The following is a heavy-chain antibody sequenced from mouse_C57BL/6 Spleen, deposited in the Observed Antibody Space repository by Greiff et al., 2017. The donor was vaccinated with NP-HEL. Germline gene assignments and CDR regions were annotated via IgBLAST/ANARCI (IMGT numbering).Heavy chain of an antibody. J-gene: IGHJ1*03. CDR3: ARNLPLYYGGYFDV. Sequence: QVQLQQSGPGLVQPSQSLSITCTVSGFSLTSYGVHWVRQSPGKGLEWLGVIWSGGGTDYNAAFISRLSISKDNSKSQVFFKMNSLQDDDTGIYYCARNLPLYYGGYFDVWGTGATVTVSS. CDR2: IWSGGGT. D-gene: IGHD1-1*01. V-gene: IGHV2-2*01. CDR1: GFSLTSYG.